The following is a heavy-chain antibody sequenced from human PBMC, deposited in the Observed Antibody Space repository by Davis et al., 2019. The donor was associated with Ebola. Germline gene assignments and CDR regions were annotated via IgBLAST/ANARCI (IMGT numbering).Heavy chain of an antibody. CDR2: IYPGDSDT. CDR1: GYSFTSYW. D-gene: IGHD2-2*01. CDR3: ARQVVPAPFYYGMDV. Sequence: GESLKISCKGSGYSFTSYWIGWVRQMPGKGLEWMGIIYPGDSDTRYSPSFQGQVTISADKSISTAYLQWSSLKASDTAMYYCARQVVPAPFYYGMDVWGKGTTVIVSS. J-gene: IGHJ6*04. V-gene: IGHV5-51*01.